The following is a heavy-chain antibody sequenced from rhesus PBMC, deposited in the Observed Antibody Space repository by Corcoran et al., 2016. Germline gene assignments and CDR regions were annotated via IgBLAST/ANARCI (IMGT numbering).Heavy chain of an antibody. V-gene: IGHV4-122*02. D-gene: IGHD6-31*01. CDR3: AREGSGWYIDY. J-gene: IGHJ4*01. Sequence: QVQLQESGPGLVKPSETLSLTCAVSGYSISSGYYWSWIRQPPGKGLEWIGYITYSGSTSYNPSLKSRVTISRDTSKNQFSLKLSSVTAADTAVYYCAREGSGWYIDYWGQGVLVTVSS. CDR1: GYSISSGYY. CDR2: ITYSGST.